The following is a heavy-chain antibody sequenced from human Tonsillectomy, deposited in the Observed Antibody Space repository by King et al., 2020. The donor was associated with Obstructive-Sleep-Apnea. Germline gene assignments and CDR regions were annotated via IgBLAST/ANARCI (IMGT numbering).Heavy chain of an antibody. D-gene: IGHD6-19*01. V-gene: IGHV3-9*01. J-gene: IGHJ4*02. CDR3: AKSYSSGWYVPFDY. CDR2: ISWNSGSI. Sequence: VRLVESGGGLVQPGRSLRLSCAASGFKFDDYGMHWVRQGPGKGLEWVSGISWNSGSIGYADSVKGRFTISRDNAKNSLYVQMNSLRAEDTAFYYCAKSYSSGWYVPFDYWGQGTLVTVSS. CDR1: GFKFDDYG.